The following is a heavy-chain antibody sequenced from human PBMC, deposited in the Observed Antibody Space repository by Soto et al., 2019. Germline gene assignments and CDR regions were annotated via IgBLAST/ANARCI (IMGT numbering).Heavy chain of an antibody. J-gene: IGHJ4*02. V-gene: IGHV3-30*18. CDR1: GFTFSSYG. D-gene: IGHD2-15*01. Sequence: QVQLVESGGGVVQPGRSLRLSCAASGFTFSSYGMHWVRQAPGKGLEWVAVISYDGSNKYYADSVKGRFTISRDNSKNAQYMQMNSLRAEDTAVYYCAKDGKENCSGGSCYPGAIRYWGQGTLVTVSS. CDR2: ISYDGSNK. CDR3: AKDGKENCSGGSCYPGAIRY.